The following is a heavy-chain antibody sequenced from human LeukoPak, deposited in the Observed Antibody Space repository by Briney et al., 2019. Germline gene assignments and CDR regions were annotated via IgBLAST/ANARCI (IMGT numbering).Heavy chain of an antibody. CDR1: GFTFSTRW. Sequence: GGSLRLSCAASGFTFSTRWMNWVRQAPGKGLVWVSRINSDGSTTSYAASVKGRFTISRDTAKNTLYLQMNSLRAEDTAVYYRARGHHYYDSSAYYYWGQGTLVTVSS. CDR3: ARGHHYYDSSAYYY. V-gene: IGHV3-74*01. D-gene: IGHD3-22*01. CDR2: INSDGSTT. J-gene: IGHJ4*02.